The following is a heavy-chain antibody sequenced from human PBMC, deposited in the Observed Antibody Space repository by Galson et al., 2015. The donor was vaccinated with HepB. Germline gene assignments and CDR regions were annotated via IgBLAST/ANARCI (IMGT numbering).Heavy chain of an antibody. D-gene: IGHD3-10*01. V-gene: IGHV1-18*01. J-gene: IGHJ4*02. CDR3: ARDEELGFGEPMFDY. Sequence: SVKVSCKASGYTFTSYGISWVRQAPGQGLEWMGWISAYNGNTNYAQKLQGRVTMTTDTSTSTAYMELRSLRSDDTAVYYCARDEELGFGEPMFDYWGQGTLVTVSS. CDR1: GYTFTSYG. CDR2: ISAYNGNT.